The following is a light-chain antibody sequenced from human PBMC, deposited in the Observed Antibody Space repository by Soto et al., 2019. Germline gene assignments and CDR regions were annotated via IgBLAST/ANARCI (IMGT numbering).Light chain of an antibody. CDR1: QSVSSD. Sequence: EIVLPQSPGTLSLSPVEIATLSCRASQSVSSDLAWYHQKPGQAPRLLIYGASSRATGIPGRFSGSGSGTDFTLTISSLDPEDFAVYYCQQYGSSPRTFGQGTKVDIK. J-gene: IGKJ1*01. CDR3: QQYGSSPRT. V-gene: IGKV3-20*01. CDR2: GAS.